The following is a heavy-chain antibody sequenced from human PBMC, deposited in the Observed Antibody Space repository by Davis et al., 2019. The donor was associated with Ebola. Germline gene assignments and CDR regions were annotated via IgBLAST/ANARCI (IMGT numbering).Heavy chain of an antibody. CDR2: IRYDGSNK. V-gene: IGHV3-30*02. CDR3: ARSGLSFGVVKYHYGMDA. CDR1: GFTFSSYG. D-gene: IGHD3-3*01. Sequence: PGGSLRLSCAASGFTFSSYGMHWVRQAPGKGLEWVAFIRYDGSNKYYADSVKGRFTISRDNSKKTMYLQMNSLRGEDTAVYYCARSGLSFGVVKYHYGMDAWGKGTTVTVSS. J-gene: IGHJ6*04.